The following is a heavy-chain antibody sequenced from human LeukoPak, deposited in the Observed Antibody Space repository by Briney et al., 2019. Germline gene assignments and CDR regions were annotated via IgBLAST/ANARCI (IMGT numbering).Heavy chain of an antibody. J-gene: IGHJ4*02. Sequence: ASVKLSCKASGYTFTSYDITWVRQATGQGLEWMGWMNPNNGDTGYAQKFRGRVTLTRDTSISTAYMELSSLRSDDTAVYYCARGFMDYDSSDFAFFYYWGQGTLVTVSS. CDR1: GYTFTSYD. D-gene: IGHD3-22*01. CDR3: ARGFMDYDSSDFAFFYY. V-gene: IGHV1-8*01. CDR2: MNPNNGDT.